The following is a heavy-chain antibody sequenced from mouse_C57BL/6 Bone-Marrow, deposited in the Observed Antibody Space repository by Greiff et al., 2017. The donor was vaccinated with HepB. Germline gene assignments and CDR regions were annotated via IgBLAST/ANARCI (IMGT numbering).Heavy chain of an antibody. J-gene: IGHJ4*01. CDR3: ARGGTYYGNFYYAMDY. CDR2: ILPGSGST. D-gene: IGHD2-1*01. V-gene: IGHV1-9*01. Sequence: QVQLQQSGAELMKPGASVKLSCKATGYTFTGYWIEWVKQRPGHGLEWIGEILPGSGSTNYNEKFKGKGTFTADTSSNTAYMQLSRLTTEDSAIYYCARGGTYYGNFYYAMDYWGQGTSVTVSS. CDR1: GYTFTGYW.